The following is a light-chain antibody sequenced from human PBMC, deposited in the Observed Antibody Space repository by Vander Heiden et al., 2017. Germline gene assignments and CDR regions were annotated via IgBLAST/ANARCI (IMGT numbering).Light chain of an antibody. CDR3: LKYDKIPRT. Sequence: DIVMTQSPDSLAVSLGERDTINCKSSQSVLYSSNNKEYLAWYQQKPGQPPKLLIYWASTRESGIRDRFSASGSGTDFTLTISTLQGEDVAVYYCLKYDKIPRTFGQRTKVEIK. J-gene: IGKJ1*01. V-gene: IGKV4-1*01. CDR2: WAS. CDR1: QSVLYSSNNKEY.